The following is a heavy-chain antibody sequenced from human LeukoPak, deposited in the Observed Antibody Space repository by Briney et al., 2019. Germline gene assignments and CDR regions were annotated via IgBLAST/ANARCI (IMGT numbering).Heavy chain of an antibody. CDR1: GYTFTSYY. V-gene: IGHV1-46*01. J-gene: IGHJ4*02. CDR2: INPSGGST. CDR3: ARGTTDDY. D-gene: IGHD1-1*01. Sequence: GASVRVSCKASGYTFTSYYIDWVRQAPGQGLEWMGVINPSGGSTRYAQKFQGRVTMTGDPSTRTVYMELSSPTSDDTAVYYCARGTTDDYWGQGTPVTVPS.